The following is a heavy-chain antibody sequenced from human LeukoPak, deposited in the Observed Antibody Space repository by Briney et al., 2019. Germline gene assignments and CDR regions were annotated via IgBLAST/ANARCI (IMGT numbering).Heavy chain of an antibody. CDR3: ARYYSDAFDV. Sequence: GGSLRLSCASSGFTFSDYYMTWIRQAPGKGLEWLSYISSTTGHIIYYADSVKGRFTISRDNTKNSLFLQMVSLRVEDTAVYYCARYYSDAFDVWGQGTVVTVSS. CDR2: ISSTTGHII. D-gene: IGHD3-10*01. V-gene: IGHV3-11*04. J-gene: IGHJ3*01. CDR1: GFTFSDYY.